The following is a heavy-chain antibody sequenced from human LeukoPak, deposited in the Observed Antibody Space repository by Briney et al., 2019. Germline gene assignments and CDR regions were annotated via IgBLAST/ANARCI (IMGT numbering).Heavy chain of an antibody. Sequence: GGSLRLSCAASGFTFSSYSMNWVRQAPGKGLEWVSSISSSSSYIYYADSVKGRFTISRDNAKNSLYLQMNSLRAEDTAVYFCARDRSTQQPDYWGQGTLVTVSS. CDR1: GFTFSSYS. J-gene: IGHJ4*02. CDR3: ARDRSTQQPDY. D-gene: IGHD6-13*01. CDR2: ISSSSSYI. V-gene: IGHV3-21*01.